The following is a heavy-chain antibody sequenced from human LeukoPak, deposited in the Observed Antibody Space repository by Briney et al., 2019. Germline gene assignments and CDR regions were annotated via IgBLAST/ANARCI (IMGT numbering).Heavy chain of an antibody. CDR2: IYYSGST. V-gene: IGHV4-59*01. J-gene: IGHJ4*02. D-gene: IGHD6-19*01. CDR3: AREGIAVAGLDY. Sequence: SETLSLTCTVSGGSIGSYYWSWIRQPPGRGLEWIGYIYYSGSTNYNPSLKSRVTISVDTSKNQFSLKLSSGTAADTAVYYCAREGIAVAGLDYWGQGNLVTVSS. CDR1: GGSIGSYY.